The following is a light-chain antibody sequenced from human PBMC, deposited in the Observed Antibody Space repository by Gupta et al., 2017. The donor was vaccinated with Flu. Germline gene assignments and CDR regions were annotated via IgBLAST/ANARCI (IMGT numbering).Light chain of an antibody. V-gene: IGLV2-14*01. Sequence: QSALTQPASVSGSPGQSITISCTGTSSDVGGYNYVSWYQQHPGKAPKLMIYEVSNRPAGVSNRFSGSKSGNTASLTISGPQEEDEADYYCGSYTSSSTWVFGGGTKLTVL. J-gene: IGLJ3*02. CDR1: SSDVGGYNY. CDR2: EVS. CDR3: GSYTSSSTWV.